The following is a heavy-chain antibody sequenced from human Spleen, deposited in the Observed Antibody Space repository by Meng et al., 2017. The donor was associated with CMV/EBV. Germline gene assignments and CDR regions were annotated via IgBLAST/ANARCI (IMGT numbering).Heavy chain of an antibody. D-gene: IGHD2-21*01. CDR3: ARDYCSGDCDAFDI. CDR2: LTYDGNNE. Sequence: SLKISCAASGFSLSGYTMHWVRQAPGKGLEWVALLTYDGNNEHYADSVKDRFTISRDSPKNTLYLQMNSLRPEDTAVYYCARDYCSGDCDAFDIWGQGTMVTVSS. CDR1: GFSLSGYT. V-gene: IGHV3-30-3*01. J-gene: IGHJ3*02.